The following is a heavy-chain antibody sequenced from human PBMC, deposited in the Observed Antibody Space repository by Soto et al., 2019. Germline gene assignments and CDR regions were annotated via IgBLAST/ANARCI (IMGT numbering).Heavy chain of an antibody. CDR3: AASYGSGYRAFDY. CDR2: VNPIVSMS. V-gene: IGHV1-69*02. Sequence: QVQLVQSGAEVRKPGSSVKVSCKASGDTFRFYTINWVRQAPGLGLEWMGRVNPIVSMSNYAQKFQGRVTITADKATNTAYTQLSSLRSEDTAIYYCAASYGSGYRAFDYWGQGALVTVSS. CDR1: GDTFRFYT. D-gene: IGHD3-10*01. J-gene: IGHJ4*02.